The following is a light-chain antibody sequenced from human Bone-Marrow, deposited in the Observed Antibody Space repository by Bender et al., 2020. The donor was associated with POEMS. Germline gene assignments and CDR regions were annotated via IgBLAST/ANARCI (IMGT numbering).Light chain of an antibody. CDR2: INN. CDR1: SSNIGTNP. Sequence: QSVLTQPPSASGTPGQRVTISCSGSSSNIGTNPVNWYQQLPGTAPKPLLYINNQRPSGVPARFLGPKSGTAASLALSGLQSEDEADYYCAAWEDSLNGWVFGGGTKLTVL. CDR3: AAWEDSLNGWV. V-gene: IGLV1-44*01. J-gene: IGLJ3*02.